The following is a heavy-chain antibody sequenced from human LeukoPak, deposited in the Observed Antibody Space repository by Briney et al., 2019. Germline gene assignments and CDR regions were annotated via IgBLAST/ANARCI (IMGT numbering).Heavy chain of an antibody. D-gene: IGHD6-13*01. V-gene: IGHV4-34*01. Sequence: NPSETLSLTCAVYGGSFSGYYWSWIRQPPGKGLEWIAEINHSGSTNYNPSLKSRVTISVDTSKNQFSLKLSSVTAADTAVYYCARTPWIAADYFDYWGQGTLVTVSS. CDR2: INHSGST. J-gene: IGHJ4*02. CDR3: ARTPWIAADYFDY. CDR1: GGSFSGYY.